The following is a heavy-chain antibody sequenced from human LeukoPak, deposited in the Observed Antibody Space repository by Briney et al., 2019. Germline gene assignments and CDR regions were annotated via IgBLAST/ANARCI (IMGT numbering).Heavy chain of an antibody. Sequence: SETLSLTCAVYGGSFSGYYWSWIRQPPGKGLEWIGEINHSGSTNYNPSLKSRVTISVDTSKNQFSLKLRSVTAADTAVYYCARYWGSGWTFDYWGQGTLVTVSS. D-gene: IGHD6-19*01. CDR3: ARYWGSGWTFDY. V-gene: IGHV4-34*01. CDR1: GGSFSGYY. J-gene: IGHJ4*02. CDR2: INHSGST.